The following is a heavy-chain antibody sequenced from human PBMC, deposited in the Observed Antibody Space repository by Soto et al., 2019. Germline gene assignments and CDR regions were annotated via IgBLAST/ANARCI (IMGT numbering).Heavy chain of an antibody. CDR2: ISGSGGST. D-gene: IGHD6-13*01. J-gene: IGHJ6*02. CDR3: AKCIAAAGIAGMDV. Sequence: GGSLRLCCAASGFTFSSYAMSWVRQAPGKGLEWVSAISGSGGSTYYADSVKGRFTISRDNSKNTLYLQMNSLRAEDTAVYYCAKCIAAAGIAGMDVWGQGTTVTVSS. V-gene: IGHV3-23*01. CDR1: GFTFSSYA.